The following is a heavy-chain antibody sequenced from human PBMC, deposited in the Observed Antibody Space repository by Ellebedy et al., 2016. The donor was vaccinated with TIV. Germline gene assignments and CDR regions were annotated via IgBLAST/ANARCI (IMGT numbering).Heavy chain of an antibody. J-gene: IGHJ6*02. Sequence: ASVKVSCKASGYTFSANYIHWVRQAPGQGLEWMGWINPDSGGTNLAQKFQGRVTMTRDTSVNTVYMEVSRLEYDDTAVYYCARVRRGSSGMDVWGQGTTVTVS. CDR1: GYTFSANY. CDR2: INPDSGGT. V-gene: IGHV1-2*02. CDR3: ARVRRGSSGMDV. D-gene: IGHD6-13*01.